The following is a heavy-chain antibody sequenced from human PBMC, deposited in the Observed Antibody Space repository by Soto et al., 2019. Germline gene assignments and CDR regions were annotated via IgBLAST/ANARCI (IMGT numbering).Heavy chain of an antibody. CDR1: GFTCGDYT. CDR3: SRVRPNYDILTCYYIEPYYCYGMDF. D-gene: IGHD3-9*01. J-gene: IGHJ6*01. Sequence: GGSLRLSCTASGFTCGDYTMSWFRQAPGTGQEWLGFIRRKAYGGTTEDAASVKGRLTISRDDSKNIAYLQMNSLKTEDTAVYYCSRVRPNYDILTCYYIEPYYCYGMDFRAQGTTVTGSS. CDR2: IRRKAYGGTT. V-gene: IGHV3-49*03.